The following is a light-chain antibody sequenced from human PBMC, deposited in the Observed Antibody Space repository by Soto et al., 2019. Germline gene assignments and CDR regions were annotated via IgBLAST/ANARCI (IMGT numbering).Light chain of an antibody. CDR1: RNLLHSNGYYY. CDR3: AQGLATPFT. Sequence: EIVLTQSPLSLPVTPGEPASISCRSSRNLLHSNGYYYLDWYLQKPGQYPQLLIYLGSNRASGVPDRFSGSGSGTDFTLTISRVEAEDVGVYVCAQGLATPFTFGGGTKVEIK. V-gene: IGKV2-28*01. CDR2: LGS. J-gene: IGKJ4*01.